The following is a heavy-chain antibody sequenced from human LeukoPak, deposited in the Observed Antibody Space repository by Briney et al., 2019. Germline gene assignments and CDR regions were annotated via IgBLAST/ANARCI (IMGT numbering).Heavy chain of an antibody. J-gene: IGHJ4*02. D-gene: IGHD3-3*01. CDR1: GFTFSSYG. CDR2: TWYDGSNK. V-gene: IGHV3-33*01. Sequence: GGSLRLSCAASGFTFSSYGMHWVRQAPGKGLEWVAVTWYDGSNKYYADSVKGRFTISRDNSKNTLYLQMNSLRAEDTAVYYCARDTRAAAFWSGYWHYFDYWGQGTLVAVSS. CDR3: ARDTRAAAFWSGYWHYFDY.